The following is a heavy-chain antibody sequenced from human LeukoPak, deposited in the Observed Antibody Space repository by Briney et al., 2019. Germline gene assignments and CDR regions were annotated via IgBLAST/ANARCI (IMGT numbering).Heavy chain of an antibody. V-gene: IGHV1-8*01. CDR2: MNPNSGNT. Sequence: ASVKVSCKASGYTFTSYDINWVRQATGQGLEWMGWMNPNSGNTGYAQKFQGRVTMTRNTSISTAYMELSSLRSEDTAVYYCARGAAGCDILTGYDYYYYMDVWGKGTTVTVSS. D-gene: IGHD3-9*01. J-gene: IGHJ6*03. CDR1: GYTFTSYD. CDR3: ARGAAGCDILTGYDYYYYMDV.